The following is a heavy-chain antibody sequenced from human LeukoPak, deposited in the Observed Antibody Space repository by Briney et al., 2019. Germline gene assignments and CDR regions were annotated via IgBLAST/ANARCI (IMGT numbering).Heavy chain of an antibody. Sequence: GGSLRLSCAASGFTFSSYAMSWVRQAPGKGLEWVSAISGSGGSTYYADSVKGRFTISRDNSKNTLYLQMNSLRAEDTAVYYCAKDQDVDTAMVHPANWFDPWGQGTLVTVSS. CDR1: GFTFSSYA. CDR2: ISGSGGST. CDR3: AKDQDVDTAMVHPANWFDP. J-gene: IGHJ5*02. D-gene: IGHD5-18*01. V-gene: IGHV3-23*01.